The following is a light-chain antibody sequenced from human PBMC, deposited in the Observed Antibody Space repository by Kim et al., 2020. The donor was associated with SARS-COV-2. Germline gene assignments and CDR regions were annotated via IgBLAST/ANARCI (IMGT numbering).Light chain of an antibody. CDR1: QSVTRS. Sequence: EIVLTQSPATLSLSPGERVTLSCRASQSVTRSLAWYQQKPGQAPRLLIYDASTRATGVPARFSGSGSGTDFTLTISSMQPEDFATYYCQQANSFPWTFGQGTKVDIK. J-gene: IGKJ1*01. V-gene: IGKV3-11*01. CDR2: DAS. CDR3: QQANSFPWT.